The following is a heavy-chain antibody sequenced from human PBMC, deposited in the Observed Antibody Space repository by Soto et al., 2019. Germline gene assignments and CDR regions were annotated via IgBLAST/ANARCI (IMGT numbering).Heavy chain of an antibody. J-gene: IGHJ4*02. Sequence: TLSLTCNVSGFAISRGYYWSWVRQPPGKGLEWIGSIYPSVSSYHNPSLESRLTLSIDTSKNQFTLKLASVTAADTALYYCAREKVGTTFFDNWGQGTQVTVSS. CDR3: AREKVGTTFFDN. CDR2: IYPSVSS. V-gene: IGHV4-38-2*02. CDR1: GFAISRGYY. D-gene: IGHD1-1*01.